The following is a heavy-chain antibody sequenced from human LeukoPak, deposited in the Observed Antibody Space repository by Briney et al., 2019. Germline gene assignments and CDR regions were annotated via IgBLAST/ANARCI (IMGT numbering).Heavy chain of an antibody. CDR3: AREYQQLVRDAFDI. CDR2: ISAYNGNT. J-gene: IGHJ3*02. CDR1: GYTFTSYG. V-gene: IGHV1-18*04. Sequence: GASVKVSCKASGYTFTSYGISWVRQAPGQGLEWMGWISAYNGNTNYAQKLQGRVTMTTDTSTSTAYMELRSLRSDDTAVYYCAREYQQLVRDAFDIWGQGTMVTVSS. D-gene: IGHD6-13*01.